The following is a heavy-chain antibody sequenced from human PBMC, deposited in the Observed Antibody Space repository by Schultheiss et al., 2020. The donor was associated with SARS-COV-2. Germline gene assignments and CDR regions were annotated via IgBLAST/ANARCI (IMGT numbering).Heavy chain of an antibody. CDR1: GGSISSSSYY. CDR2: INHSGST. CDR3: ARGRYCSSTSCYFYYYYYMDV. J-gene: IGHJ6*03. Sequence: SETLSLTCTVSGGSISSSSYYWGWIRQPPGKGLEWIGEINHSGSTNYNPSLKSRVTISVDTSKNQFSLKLSSVTAADTAVYYCARGRYCSSTSCYFYYYYYMDVWGKGTTVTVSS. V-gene: IGHV4-39*07. D-gene: IGHD2-2*01.